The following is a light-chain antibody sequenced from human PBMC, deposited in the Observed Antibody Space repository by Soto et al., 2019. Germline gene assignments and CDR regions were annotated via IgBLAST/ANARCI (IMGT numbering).Light chain of an antibody. V-gene: IGLV2-14*01. CDR1: SSDVGGYKY. CDR2: DAS. Sequence: QSVLTQPASVSGSPGQSITISCTGTSSDVGGYKYVSWYQQHPGKAPKLMIYDASDRPSGVSNRFSGSKSGNTASLTISGLQAEDEADYYCTSYTSTNTYVFGTGTKLTVL. J-gene: IGLJ1*01. CDR3: TSYTSTNTYV.